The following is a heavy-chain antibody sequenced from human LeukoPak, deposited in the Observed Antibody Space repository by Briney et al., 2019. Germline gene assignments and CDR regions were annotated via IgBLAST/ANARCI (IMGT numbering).Heavy chain of an antibody. CDR2: ISDSGGIT. J-gene: IGHJ4*02. D-gene: IGHD6-19*01. CDR1: GFTFSSYA. V-gene: IGHV3-23*01. Sequence: GGSLRLSCAASGFTFSSYAMSWVRQGPGKGLEWVSVISDSGGITYYADSVKGRFTISRDNSKNTLYLQMNSLRAEDTAVYYCAKEIRLVEKLFDYWGQGILVTVSS. CDR3: AKEIRLVEKLFDY.